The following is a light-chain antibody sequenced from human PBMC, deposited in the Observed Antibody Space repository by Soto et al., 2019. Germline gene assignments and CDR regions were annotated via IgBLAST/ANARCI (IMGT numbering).Light chain of an antibody. CDR2: EGS. V-gene: IGLV2-23*01. Sequence: QSALTQPASVSGSPGQSITTSCTGTSSDVGSYNLVSWYQQHPRKAPKLMVYEGSKRPSGVSNRFSGSKSGNTASLTISGLQAEDEADYYCCSYAGSSIHVVFGGGTKVTVL. CDR3: CSYAGSSIHVV. CDR1: SSDVGSYNL. J-gene: IGLJ2*01.